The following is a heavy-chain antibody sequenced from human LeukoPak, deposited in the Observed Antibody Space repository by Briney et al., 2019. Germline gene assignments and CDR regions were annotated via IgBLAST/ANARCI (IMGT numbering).Heavy chain of an antibody. V-gene: IGHV1-18*01. CDR2: ISAYNGNT. CDR1: GYTFTSYG. D-gene: IGHD5-12*01. CDR3: ARGPRGFGGYHSSLSY. Sequence: ASVKVSCKASGYTFTSYGISWVRQAPGQGLEWMGWISAYNGNTNYAQKLQGRVTMTTDTSTSTAYMELRSLRSDDTAVYYCARGPRGFGGYHSSLSYWGQGTLVTVSS. J-gene: IGHJ4*02.